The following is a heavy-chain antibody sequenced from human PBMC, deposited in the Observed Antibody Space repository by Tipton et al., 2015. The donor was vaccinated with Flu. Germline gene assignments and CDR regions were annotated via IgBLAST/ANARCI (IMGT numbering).Heavy chain of an antibody. J-gene: IGHJ4*02. CDR3: ASTIAARYYFDY. D-gene: IGHD6-6*01. CDR1: GFTVSSNY. CDR2: IYSGGST. V-gene: IGHV3-66*01. Sequence: SLRLSCAASGFTVSSNYMSWVRQAPGKGLEWVSVIYSGGSTYYADSVKGRFTISRDNSKNTLYLQMNSLRAEDTAVYYCASTIAARYYFDYWGRGTLVTVSS.